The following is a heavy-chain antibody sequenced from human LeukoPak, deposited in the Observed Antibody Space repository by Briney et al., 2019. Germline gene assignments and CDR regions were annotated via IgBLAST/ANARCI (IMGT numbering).Heavy chain of an antibody. V-gene: IGHV3-48*04. CDR2: ISTSSITK. Sequence: GGSLRLSCAASGFTLSNYNMNWVRQAPGKGLEWVSYISTSSITKYYADSVKGRFTISRDNAKNSLYLQMNSLRAEDTAVYYCARDRSGWNYGRLDYWGQGTLVTVSS. D-gene: IGHD1-7*01. CDR3: ARDRSGWNYGRLDY. J-gene: IGHJ4*02. CDR1: GFTLSNYN.